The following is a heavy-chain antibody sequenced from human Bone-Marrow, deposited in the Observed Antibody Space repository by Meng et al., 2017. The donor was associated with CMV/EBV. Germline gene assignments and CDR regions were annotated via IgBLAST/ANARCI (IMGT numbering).Heavy chain of an antibody. Sequence: ASVKVSCKASGYTFTGYYMHWVRQAPGQGLEWMGWINPNSGGTNYAQKFQGRVTMTRDTSISTAYMELSRLRSDDTAVYYCATFPLVVAAHHSLDYWGQGTLVTVSS. D-gene: IGHD6-6*01. CDR2: INPNSGGT. CDR1: GYTFTGYY. CDR3: ATFPLVVAAHHSLDY. V-gene: IGHV1-2*02. J-gene: IGHJ4*02.